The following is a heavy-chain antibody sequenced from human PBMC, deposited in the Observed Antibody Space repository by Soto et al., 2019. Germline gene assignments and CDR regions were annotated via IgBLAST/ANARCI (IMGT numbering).Heavy chain of an antibody. CDR1: GGSISSSSYY. J-gene: IGHJ4*02. D-gene: IGHD5-12*01. Sequence: SETLSLTCTVSGGSISSSSYYWGWIRQPPGKGLEWIGSIYYSGSTYYNPSLKSRVTISVDTSKNQFSLKLSSVTAADTAVYYCAAPVEMATIFDYWGQGTLVTSPQ. V-gene: IGHV4-39*01. CDR2: IYYSGST. CDR3: AAPVEMATIFDY.